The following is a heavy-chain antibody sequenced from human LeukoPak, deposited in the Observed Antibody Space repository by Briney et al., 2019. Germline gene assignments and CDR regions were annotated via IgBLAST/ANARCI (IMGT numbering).Heavy chain of an antibody. J-gene: IGHJ5*02. Sequence: SETVSLTCTVSGGSISSSSYYWGWIRQPPEKGLEWIGTIYYSGTTYYNPSLKSRVTISVDTSKNQFSLKLSSVTAADTAVYYCARHPIKYCSGGSCYGEDWFDPWGQGTLVTVSS. D-gene: IGHD2-15*01. CDR1: GGSISSSSYY. CDR2: IYYSGTT. V-gene: IGHV4-39*01. CDR3: ARHPIKYCSGGSCYGEDWFDP.